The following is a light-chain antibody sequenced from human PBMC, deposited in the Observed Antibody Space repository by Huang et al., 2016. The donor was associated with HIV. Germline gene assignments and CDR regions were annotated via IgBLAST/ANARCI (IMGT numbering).Light chain of an antibody. CDR3: MHAIESPRT. CDR2: LSS. CDR1: QSLLNSNGYNY. V-gene: IGKV2-28*01. J-gene: IGKJ1*01. Sequence: DIVMTQSPLSLSVTPGEPASISCRSSQSLLNSNGYNYLDWYFQKPGQSPQLLIYLSSNRASGVPERFSGSGAGTDFTLKISRVEAEDVGVYYCMHAIESPRTGGQGTKVEIK.